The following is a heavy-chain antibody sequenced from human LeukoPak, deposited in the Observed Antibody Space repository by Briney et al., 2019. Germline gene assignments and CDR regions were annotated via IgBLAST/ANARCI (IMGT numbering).Heavy chain of an antibody. Sequence: SQTLSLTCTVSGGSISSGSYYWSWIRQPAGKGLEWIGRIYTSGSTNYNPSLKSRVTVSVDTSKNQFSLKLSSVTAADTAVYYCARAGLRGVAFDIWGQGTMVTVSS. J-gene: IGHJ3*02. CDR3: ARAGLRGVAFDI. CDR1: GGSISSGSYY. D-gene: IGHD3-16*01. V-gene: IGHV4-61*02. CDR2: IYTSGST.